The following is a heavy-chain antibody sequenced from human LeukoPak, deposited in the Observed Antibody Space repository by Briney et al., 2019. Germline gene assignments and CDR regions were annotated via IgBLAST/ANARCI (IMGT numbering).Heavy chain of an antibody. V-gene: IGHV4-59*12. CDR2: IYYSGST. J-gene: IGHJ4*02. CDR1: GGSISSYY. D-gene: IGHD3-10*01. CDR3: ARDPGVFDY. Sequence: SETLSLTCTVSGGSISSYYWSWIRQPPGKGLEWIGYIYYSGSTNYNPSLKSRVTISVDKSKNQFSLKLSSVTAADTAVYYCARDPGVFDYWGQGTLVTVSS.